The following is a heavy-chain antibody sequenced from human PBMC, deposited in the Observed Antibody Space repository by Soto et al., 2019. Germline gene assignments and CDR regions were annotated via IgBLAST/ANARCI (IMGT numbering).Heavy chain of an antibody. J-gene: IGHJ4*02. CDR1: GYTFTSYG. D-gene: IGHD1-1*01. CDR2: ISAYNGNT. CDR3: ARQGPSYKSCRPYYFDY. V-gene: IGHV1-18*01. Sequence: QVQLVQSGAEVKKPGASVKVSCKASGYTFTSYGISWVRQAPGQGLEWMGWISAYNGNTNYAQKLQGRVTMTTDTTTSTAYIELRSLRSVDTAVYYWARQGPSYKSCRPYYFDYWGQGTLVTVSS.